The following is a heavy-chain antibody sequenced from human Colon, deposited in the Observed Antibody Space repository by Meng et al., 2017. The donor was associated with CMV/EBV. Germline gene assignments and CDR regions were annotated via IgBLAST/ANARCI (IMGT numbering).Heavy chain of an antibody. V-gene: IGHV1-46*01. CDR3: ARVYSSGWSGFDY. CDR2: INPSGGST. CDR1: GYTFTSYY. D-gene: IGHD6-13*01. J-gene: IGHJ4*02. Sequence: ASVKASCKASGYTFTSYYMHWVRQAPGQGLEWMGIINPSGGSTSYAQKFQGRVTMTRDTSTSTVYMEVRSLRSEDTAVYYCARVYSSGWSGFDYWGQGTLVTVSS.